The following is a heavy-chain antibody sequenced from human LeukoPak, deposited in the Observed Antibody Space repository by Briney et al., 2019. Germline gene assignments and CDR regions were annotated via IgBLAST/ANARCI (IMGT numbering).Heavy chain of an antibody. CDR3: ARAAMVRGGYYYYYYMDV. CDR2: IIPIFGKP. J-gene: IGHJ6*03. D-gene: IGHD3-10*01. Sequence: SVTVSCKASGGTFISYAISWVGQAPGQGLEWMGGIIPIFGKPNYAQKFQGRVTITTDESTSTAYMELSSLRSEDTAVYYCARAAMVRGGYYYYYYMDVWGKGTTVTVSS. CDR1: GGTFISYA. V-gene: IGHV1-69*05.